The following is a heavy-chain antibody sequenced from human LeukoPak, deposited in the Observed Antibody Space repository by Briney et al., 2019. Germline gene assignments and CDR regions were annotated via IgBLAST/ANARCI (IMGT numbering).Heavy chain of an antibody. D-gene: IGHD3-16*02. V-gene: IGHV3-7*01. CDR3: ARYCVITTCQFRGIDF. CDR2: IKQDVSEI. Sequence: PGGSLRLSCSASGFTFSAHFMSWVRQAPGKGLEWVANIKQDVSEINYADSVEGRFTISRDNAKNSLYLQMSSLRTEDTAVYYCARYCVITTCQFRGIDFWGQGTLVTVSS. J-gene: IGHJ4*02. CDR1: GFTFSAHF.